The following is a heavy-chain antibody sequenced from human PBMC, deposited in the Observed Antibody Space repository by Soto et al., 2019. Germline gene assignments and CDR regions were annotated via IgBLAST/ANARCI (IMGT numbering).Heavy chain of an antibody. V-gene: IGHV4-59*01. CDR3: ARGVLRFDY. J-gene: IGHJ4*02. D-gene: IGHD5-12*01. Sequence: PSETLSLTCSVSGGSISSYYWSWIRQPPGKGLEWIGYIYYSGGTNYNPSLKSRVTISVDTSKNQFSLKLSSVTAADTAVYYCARGVLRFDYWGQGTLVTVSS. CDR2: IYYSGGT. CDR1: GGSISSYY.